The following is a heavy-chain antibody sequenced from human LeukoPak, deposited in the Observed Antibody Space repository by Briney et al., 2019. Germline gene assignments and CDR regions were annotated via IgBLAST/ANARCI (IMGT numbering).Heavy chain of an antibody. CDR2: IGTAGDT. D-gene: IGHD5-18*01. V-gene: IGHV3-13*01. J-gene: IGHJ4*02. CDR3: AKGRGGDYSYGSYYFDY. Sequence: GGSLRLSCAASGFTFSSYDMHWVRQATGKGLEWVSAIGTAGDTYYPGSVKGRFTISRENAKNSLYLQMNSLRVEDTAVYYCAKGRGGDYSYGSYYFDYWGQGTLVTVSS. CDR1: GFTFSSYD.